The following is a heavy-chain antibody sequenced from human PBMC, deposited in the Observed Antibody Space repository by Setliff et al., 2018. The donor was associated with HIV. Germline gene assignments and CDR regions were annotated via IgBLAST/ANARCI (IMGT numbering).Heavy chain of an antibody. J-gene: IGHJ6*02. D-gene: IGHD2-15*01. CDR1: GYTFINFD. CDR3: TRDRVAGPYYYGMDV. V-gene: IGHV1-18*04. CDR2: ISASYAKT. Sequence: ASVKVSCKASGYTFINFDITWVRQAPGQGLEWMGWISASYAKTDYSQKFQGRVTMTTDTSTSTAYMELRSLTSDDTAMYYCTRDRVAGPYYYGMDVWGQGTTVTVSS.